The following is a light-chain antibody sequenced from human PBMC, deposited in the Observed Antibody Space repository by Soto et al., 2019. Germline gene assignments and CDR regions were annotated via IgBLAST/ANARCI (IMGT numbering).Light chain of an antibody. CDR2: EVT. J-gene: IGLJ2*01. Sequence: QSALTQPPSASGSPGQSVTISCTGISSDVGGYNYVSWYQQHPGKAPKLMIYEVTKRHSGVPDRFSGSRSGDTASLTVSGLQAEDEADYFCSSYAGSDNVLFGGGTKLTVL. V-gene: IGLV2-8*01. CDR1: SSDVGGYNY. CDR3: SSYAGSDNVL.